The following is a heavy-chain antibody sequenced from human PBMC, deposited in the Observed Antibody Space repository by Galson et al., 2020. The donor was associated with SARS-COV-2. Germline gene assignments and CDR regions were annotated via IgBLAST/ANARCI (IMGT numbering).Heavy chain of an antibody. CDR2: ISYDGSNK. D-gene: IGHD1-26*01. CDR3: ARMYSGSYLGYFDY. CDR1: GFTFSNYG. Sequence: GGSLRLSCAASGFTFSNYGMHWVRQAPGKGLEWVAVISYDGSNKYYADSVKGRFTISRDNSKNTLYLQMNSLRAEDTAVYYCARMYSGSYLGYFDYWGQGTLVTVSS. V-gene: IGHV3-30*19. J-gene: IGHJ4*02.